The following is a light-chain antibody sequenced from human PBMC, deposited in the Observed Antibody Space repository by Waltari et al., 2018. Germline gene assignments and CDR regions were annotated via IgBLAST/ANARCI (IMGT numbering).Light chain of an antibody. CDR1: RSNIGINY. CDR3: EAWDDTLSAVL. J-gene: IGLJ3*02. V-gene: IGLV1-47*01. Sequence: QSVLTQPPSASGTPGQRVTIPCSGSRSNIGINYVDWYQHLPGTTPTPLFSRNNQRPSGVPDRVSGSKSGTSASLAISGLRPEDEADYYCEAWDDTLSAVLFGGGTNLTVL. CDR2: RNN.